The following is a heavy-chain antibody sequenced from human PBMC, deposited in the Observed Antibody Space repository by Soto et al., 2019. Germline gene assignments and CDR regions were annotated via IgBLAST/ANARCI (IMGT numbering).Heavy chain of an antibody. J-gene: IGHJ4*02. CDR1: GGSISSGGYY. D-gene: IGHD3-22*01. CDR3: ASTPALHYYDSSGPDY. Sequence: SETLSLTCTVSGGSISSGGYYWSWIRQHPGKGLEWIGYIYYSGSTYYNPSLKSRVIISVDTSKNQFSLKLSSVTAADTAVYYCASTPALHYYDSSGPDYWGQGTLVTVSS. V-gene: IGHV4-31*03. CDR2: IYYSGST.